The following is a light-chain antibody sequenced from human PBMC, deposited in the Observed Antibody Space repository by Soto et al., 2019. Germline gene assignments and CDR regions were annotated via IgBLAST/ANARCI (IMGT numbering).Light chain of an antibody. Sequence: DIQLTQSLSFLSASVGDRVTITCRASQGISSYLAWYQQKPGKAPKLLIYAASTLQSGVPSSFSGSGSGTEFTLTISSLQPEDFATYYCQQLNSYPLTFGGGTKVEIK. V-gene: IGKV1-9*01. CDR1: QGISSY. CDR2: AAS. CDR3: QQLNSYPLT. J-gene: IGKJ4*01.